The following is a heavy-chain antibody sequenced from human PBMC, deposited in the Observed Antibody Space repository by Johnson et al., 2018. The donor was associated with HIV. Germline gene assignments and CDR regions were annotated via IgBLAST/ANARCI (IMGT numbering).Heavy chain of an antibody. CDR3: ARNSRNDAFDI. D-gene: IGHD2/OR15-2a*01. CDR2: IKQDGSEK. CDR1: GFTFSSYW. Sequence: VQLMESGGGVVQPGRSLRLSCAASGFTFSSYWMSWVRQAPGKGLEWVANIKQDGSEKYYVDSVKGRFTISRDNAKNSLYLHMNSLRAEDTAVYSCARNSRNDAFDIWGQGTMVTVSS. V-gene: IGHV3-7*01. J-gene: IGHJ3*02.